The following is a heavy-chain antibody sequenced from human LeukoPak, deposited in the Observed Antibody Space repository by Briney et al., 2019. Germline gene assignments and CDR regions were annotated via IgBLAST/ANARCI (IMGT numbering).Heavy chain of an antibody. D-gene: IGHD6-6*01. J-gene: IGHJ6*02. CDR1: GYTFTSYG. CDR2: ISAYNGNT. Sequence: ASVKVSCKASGYTFTSYGISWVRQAPGQGLEWMGWISAYNGNTNYAQKLQGRVTMTTDTSTSTAYMELRSLRSDDTAVYYCARIPPTTSARTIYYYYGMDVWGQGTTVTVSS. CDR3: ARIPPTTSARTIYYYYGMDV. V-gene: IGHV1-18*01.